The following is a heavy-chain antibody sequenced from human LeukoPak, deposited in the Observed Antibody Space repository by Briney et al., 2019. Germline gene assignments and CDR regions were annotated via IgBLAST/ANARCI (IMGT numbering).Heavy chain of an antibody. CDR3: AKDKRNSVPQYFDY. V-gene: IGHV3-23*01. D-gene: IGHD1-14*01. CDR2: ISGSGGST. J-gene: IGHJ4*02. CDR1: GFAFSSYA. Sequence: GGSLRLSCAASGFAFSSYAMSWVRQAPGKGLEWVSAISGSGGSTYCADSVKGRFTISRDNSKNTLYLQMNSLRAEDTAVYYCAKDKRNSVPQYFDYWGQGTLVTVSS.